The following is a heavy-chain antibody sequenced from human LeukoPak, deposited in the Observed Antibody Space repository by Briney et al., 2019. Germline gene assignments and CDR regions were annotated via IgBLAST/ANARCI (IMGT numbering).Heavy chain of an antibody. Sequence: ASVEVSCKASGYTFISYDINWVRQATGQGLEWMGWMNPNSGNTGYAQKFQGRVTMTEDTSTDTAYMELSSLRSEDTAVYYCATVETKTYCSSTSCMGFDPWGQGTLVTVSS. CDR1: GYTFISYD. CDR3: ATVETKTYCSSTSCMGFDP. D-gene: IGHD2-2*01. V-gene: IGHV1-8*01. CDR2: MNPNSGNT. J-gene: IGHJ5*02.